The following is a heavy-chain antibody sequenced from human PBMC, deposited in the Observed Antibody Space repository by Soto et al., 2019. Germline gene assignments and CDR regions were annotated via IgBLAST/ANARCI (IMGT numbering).Heavy chain of an antibody. CDR1: GFSLSTSGMC. Sequence: SGPTLVNPTQTLTLTCTFSGFSLSTSGMCVSWIRQPPGKALEWLARIDWDDDKYYSTSLKTRLTISKDISKNQVVLTMTNMDPVDTATYYCARIIAVAGFFDYWGQGTLVTVSS. CDR3: ARIIAVAGFFDY. CDR2: IDWDDDK. D-gene: IGHD6-19*01. J-gene: IGHJ4*02. V-gene: IGHV2-70*11.